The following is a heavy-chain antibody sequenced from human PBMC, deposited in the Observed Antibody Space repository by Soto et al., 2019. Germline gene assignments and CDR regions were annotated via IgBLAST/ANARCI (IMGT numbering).Heavy chain of an antibody. CDR3: ARGLEGHWNWGLYYYYYGMDV. Sequence: SETLSLTCAVYGGSFSGYYWSWIRQPPGKGLEWIGEINHSGSTNYNPSLKSRVTISVDTSKNQFSLKLSSVTAADTAVYYCARGLEGHWNWGLYYYYYGMDVWGQGTAVTVSS. V-gene: IGHV4-34*01. CDR1: GGSFSGYY. CDR2: INHSGST. J-gene: IGHJ6*02. D-gene: IGHD1-7*01.